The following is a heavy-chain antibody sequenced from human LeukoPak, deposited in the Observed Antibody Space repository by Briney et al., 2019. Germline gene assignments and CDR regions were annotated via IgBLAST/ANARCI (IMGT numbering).Heavy chain of an antibody. Sequence: PGGSLRLSCAASGFTFSSYWMSWVRQAPGKGLEWVSAISGSGGSTYYADSVKGRFTISRDDSKNTLYLQMNSLRAEDTAVYYCAITPSAGELSYWGQGTLVTVSS. CDR1: GFTFSSYW. D-gene: IGHD1-26*01. V-gene: IGHV3-23*01. CDR3: AITPSAGELSY. J-gene: IGHJ4*02. CDR2: ISGSGGST.